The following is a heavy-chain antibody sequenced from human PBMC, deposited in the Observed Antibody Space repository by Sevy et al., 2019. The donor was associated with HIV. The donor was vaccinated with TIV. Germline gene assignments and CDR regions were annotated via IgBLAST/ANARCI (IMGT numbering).Heavy chain of an antibody. Sequence: ASVKVSCKASGGTFSSYAISWVRQAPGQGLEWMGGIIPIFGTANYAQKFQGRVTITADESTSTALMELRSLRSEDTAVYYCARSYGDYDYFDYWGQVTLVTVSS. CDR3: ARSYGDYDYFDY. CDR2: IIPIFGTA. CDR1: GGTFSSYA. D-gene: IGHD4-17*01. J-gene: IGHJ4*02. V-gene: IGHV1-69*13.